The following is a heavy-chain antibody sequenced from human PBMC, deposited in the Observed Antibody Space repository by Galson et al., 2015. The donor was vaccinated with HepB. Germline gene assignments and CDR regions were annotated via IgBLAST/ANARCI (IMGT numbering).Heavy chain of an antibody. D-gene: IGHD3-10*01. CDR1: GYTFTGYS. V-gene: IGHV1-2*06. Sequence: SVKVSCKASGYTFTGYSMRWVRQAPGQGLEWMGRITPNSGGTNYAQTFQGRVTMTRDTSISTAYMELSRLRSDDPAVYYCASTKDYYGSGSYHWRIDAFDIWGQGTMVTVSS. CDR2: ITPNSGGT. CDR3: ASTKDYYGSGSYHWRIDAFDI. J-gene: IGHJ3*02.